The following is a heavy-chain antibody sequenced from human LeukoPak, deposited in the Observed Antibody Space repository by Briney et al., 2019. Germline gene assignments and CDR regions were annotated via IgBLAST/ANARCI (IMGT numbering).Heavy chain of an antibody. CDR2: ISSSSSTI. J-gene: IGHJ1*01. V-gene: IGHV3-48*01. Sequence: GGSLRLSCAASGFTFSSYSMNWVRQAPGKGLEWVSYISSSSSTIYYADSVKGRFTISRDNAKNSLYLQMNSLRAEDTAVYYCARGGYSGYEHWGQEPWSPSPQ. D-gene: IGHD5-12*01. CDR3: ARGGYSGYEH. CDR1: GFTFSSYS.